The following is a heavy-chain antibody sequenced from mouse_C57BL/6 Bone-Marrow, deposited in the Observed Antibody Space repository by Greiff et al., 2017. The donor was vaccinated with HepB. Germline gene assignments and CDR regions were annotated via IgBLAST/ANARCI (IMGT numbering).Heavy chain of an antibody. CDR1: GYTFTSYW. CDR3: ARTIVTPYYFDY. J-gene: IGHJ2*01. Sequence: QVQLQQPGAELVMPGASVKLSCKASGYTFTSYWITWVKQRPGQGLEWIGDIYPGSGSTNYNEKFKSKATLTVDTSSSTAYMQLSSLTSEDSAVYYCARTIVTPYYFDYWGQGTTLTVSS. V-gene: IGHV1-55*01. D-gene: IGHD2-5*01. CDR2: IYPGSGST.